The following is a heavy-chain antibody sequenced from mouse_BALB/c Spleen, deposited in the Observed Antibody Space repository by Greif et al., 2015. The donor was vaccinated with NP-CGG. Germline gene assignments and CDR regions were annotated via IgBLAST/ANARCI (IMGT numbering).Heavy chain of an antibody. CDR2: IYPYNGGT. CDR3: ARDLSHYYGYEDMDY. CDR1: GYTFTDYN. D-gene: IGHD1-2*01. V-gene: IGHV1S29*02. J-gene: IGHJ4*01. Sequence: VQLPPSGPALVKPGASVKISCTASGYTFTDYNMHWVRQSHGKSLEWIGYIYPYNGGTGYNQKFKSKATLTVDNSSSTDYMERRSLTSEDSAVYYWARDLSHYYGYEDMDYWGQGTSVTVSS.